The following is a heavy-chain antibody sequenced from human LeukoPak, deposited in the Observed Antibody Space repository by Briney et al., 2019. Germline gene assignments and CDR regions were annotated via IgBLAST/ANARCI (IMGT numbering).Heavy chain of an antibody. CDR3: ARTMVRGVIIVRLFDY. J-gene: IGHJ4*02. V-gene: IGHV4-34*01. CDR1: GGSFSGYY. D-gene: IGHD3-10*01. Sequence: SETLSLTCAVYGGSFSGYYWSWIRQPPGKGLEWIGEINHSGSTNYNPSLKSRVTISVDTSKNQFSLKLSFVTAADTAVYYCARTMVRGVIIVRLFDYWGEGTLVTVSS. CDR2: INHSGST.